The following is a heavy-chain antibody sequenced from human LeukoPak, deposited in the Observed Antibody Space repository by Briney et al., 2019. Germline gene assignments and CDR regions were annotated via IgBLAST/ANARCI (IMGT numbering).Heavy chain of an antibody. CDR2: VSYDGGSK. V-gene: IGHV3-30*03. J-gene: IGHJ4*02. Sequence: GGSLRLSCAASGFTFSTYGMHWVRQGPGKGLEWVALVSYDGGSKYYADSVKGRITISRDNSKNTLHLQMNSLRTEDTAVYYCARVKGGIAAAGNYFDYWGQGTLVTVSS. CDR3: ARVKGGIAAAGNYFDY. CDR1: GFTFSTYG. D-gene: IGHD6-13*01.